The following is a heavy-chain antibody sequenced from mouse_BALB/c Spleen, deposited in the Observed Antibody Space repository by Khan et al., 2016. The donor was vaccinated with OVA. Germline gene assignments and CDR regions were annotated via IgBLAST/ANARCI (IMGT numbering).Heavy chain of an antibody. Sequence: EVQLVESGPGLVKPSQSLSLTCTVTGYSITSDYAWNWIRQFPGNKLEWMGYISYSGSTSYNPSLKSRISITRDTSKNQFFLQLNSVTTEDTATYYCARSLIYYYGSSPYWGQGTSVTVSS. D-gene: IGHD1-1*01. CDR3: ARSLIYYYGSSPY. J-gene: IGHJ4*01. CDR2: ISYSGST. CDR1: GYSITSDYA. V-gene: IGHV3-2*02.